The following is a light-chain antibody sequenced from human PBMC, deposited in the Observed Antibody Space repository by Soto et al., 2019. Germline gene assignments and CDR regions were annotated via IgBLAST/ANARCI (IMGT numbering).Light chain of an antibody. V-gene: IGKV3-15*01. CDR2: GAS. J-gene: IGKJ1*01. Sequence: IMMTQSPATVSVSPGERATLSCRASRSVRSNIAWYQQKPGQSPRLLIYGASTRATGIPARFSGRGSGTEFTLTISSQQSEDFAVYFCQQYNNLPRGFGQGTKVEI. CDR3: QQYNNLPRG. CDR1: RSVRSN.